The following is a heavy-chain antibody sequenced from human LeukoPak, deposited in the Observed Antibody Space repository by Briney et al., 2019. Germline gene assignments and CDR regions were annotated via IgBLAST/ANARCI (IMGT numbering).Heavy chain of an antibody. CDR2: ISGGGGST. D-gene: IGHD3-16*01. Sequence: GGSLRLSCTASGFTFTNYGMNWVRQAPGKGLEWVSVISGGGGSTYYADSVMGRFTISRDNSKDTLYLHMNSLRAEDTAVYYCAKEGGSLGEVRDWGQGTLVTVSS. CDR3: AKEGGSLGEVRD. CDR1: GFTFTNYG. V-gene: IGHV3-23*01. J-gene: IGHJ4*02.